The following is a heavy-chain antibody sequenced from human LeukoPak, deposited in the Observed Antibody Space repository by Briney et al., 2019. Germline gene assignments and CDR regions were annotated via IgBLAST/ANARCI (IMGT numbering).Heavy chain of an antibody. CDR3: ARDHYDYVWGSYRDKYYFDY. Sequence: MASETLSLTCAVYGGSFSGYYWSWIRQPPGKGLEWIGEINHSGSTNYNPSLKSRVTISVDTSKNQFSLKLSSVTAADTAVYYCARDHYDYVWGSYRDKYYFDYWGQGTLVTVSS. CDR1: GGSFSGYY. J-gene: IGHJ4*02. CDR2: INHSGST. D-gene: IGHD3-16*02. V-gene: IGHV4-34*01.